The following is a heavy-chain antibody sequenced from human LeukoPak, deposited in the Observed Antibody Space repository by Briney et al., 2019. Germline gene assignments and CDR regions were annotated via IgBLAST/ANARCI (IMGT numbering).Heavy chain of an antibody. CDR3: VQGWRDN. CDR2: INQDESEK. V-gene: IGHV3-7*01. CDR1: GITFSDYW. Sequence: GGSLRLSCAASGITFSDYWMSWVRQAPGKGLEWVANINQDESEKYYVDSVKGRFSISRDNAKNSLYLQMNSLRAEDTAVYYCVQGWRDNWGQGTLVTVSS. D-gene: IGHD6-19*01. J-gene: IGHJ4*02.